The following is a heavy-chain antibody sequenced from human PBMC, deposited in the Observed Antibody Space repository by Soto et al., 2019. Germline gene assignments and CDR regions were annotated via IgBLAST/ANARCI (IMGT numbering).Heavy chain of an antibody. V-gene: IGHV4-30-2*01. J-gene: IGHJ4*02. D-gene: IGHD3-22*01. CDR2: IYYSGGT. CDR3: ASATFFRKAYYDATDYYFFDY. CDR1: GGSISSGGFS. Sequence: PSETLSLTCAVSGGSISSGGFSWTWIRQPPGKGLEFIGYIYYSGGTYYNPSLKSRVTISVDRSKNQFSLRLSSVTAADTAVYSCASATFFRKAYYDATDYYFFDYWGQGTLVTVSS.